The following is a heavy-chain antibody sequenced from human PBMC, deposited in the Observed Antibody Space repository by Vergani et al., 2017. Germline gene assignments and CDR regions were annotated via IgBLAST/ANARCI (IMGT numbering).Heavy chain of an antibody. V-gene: IGHV3-23*01. Sequence: EVQLLQSEGAVVQPGGSLRLSCVASGFTFSSNAMSWVRQGHGQGLEWVSSIKNTGDSTHYADSVKGRFTISRDNSKSTLYLQMNSLRTEDKAVYYCATKSCGTPGCQIGYFRGWGQGTLVTVSS. J-gene: IGHJ1*01. CDR3: ATKSCGTPGCQIGYFRG. CDR2: IKNTGDST. CDR1: GFTFSSNA. D-gene: IGHD1-1*01.